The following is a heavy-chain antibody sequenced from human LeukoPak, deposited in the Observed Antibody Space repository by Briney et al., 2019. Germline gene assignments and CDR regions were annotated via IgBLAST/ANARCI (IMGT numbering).Heavy chain of an antibody. J-gene: IGHJ6*02. Sequence: QPGGSLRLSCEASGVTFSSYVMSWVRQAPGKGPEWVSGISGSGGGTYYADSVKGRFAISRDNSKNTLYLQMNSLRAEDTAVYYCAKHPARLYYYYYYGMDVWGQGTTVTVSS. D-gene: IGHD2-2*01. V-gene: IGHV3-23*01. CDR2: ISGSGGGT. CDR1: GVTFSSYV. CDR3: AKHPARLYYYYYYGMDV.